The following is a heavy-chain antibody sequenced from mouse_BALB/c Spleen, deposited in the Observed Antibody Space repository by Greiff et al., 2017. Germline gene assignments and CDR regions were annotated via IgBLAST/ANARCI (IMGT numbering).Heavy chain of an antibody. J-gene: IGHJ3*01. Sequence: DVMLVESGGGLVQPKGSLKLSCAASGFTFNTYAMNWVRQAPGKGLEWVARIRSKSNNYATYYADSVKDRFTISRDDSQSMLYLQMNNLKTEDTAMYYCVRSWDPYWGQGTLVTVSA. CDR2: IRSKSNNYAT. V-gene: IGHV10-1*02. CDR1: GFTFNTYA. CDR3: VRSWDPY. D-gene: IGHD4-1*01.